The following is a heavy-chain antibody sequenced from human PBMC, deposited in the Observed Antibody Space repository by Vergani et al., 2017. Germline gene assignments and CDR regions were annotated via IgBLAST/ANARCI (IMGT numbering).Heavy chain of an antibody. CDR1: GFTFADYA. J-gene: IGHJ4*02. V-gene: IGHV3-9*01. Sequence: EVQLVESGGGLVQPGRSLRLSCAASGFTFADYAMHWVRQAPGKGLEWVSGISWNSGSIGYADSVKGRFTISRDNAKNSLYLQMNSLRAEETALYYCAKEADSSSWYLGVFDYWGQGTLVTVSS. D-gene: IGHD6-13*01. CDR2: ISWNSGSI. CDR3: AKEADSSSWYLGVFDY.